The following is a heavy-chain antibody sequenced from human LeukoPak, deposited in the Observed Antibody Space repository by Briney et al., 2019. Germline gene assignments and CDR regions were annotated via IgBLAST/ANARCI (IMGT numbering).Heavy chain of an antibody. CDR3: ARGPLAGFDP. J-gene: IGHJ5*02. CDR1: GYTFTSYG. Sequence: ASVKVSCKASGYTFTSYGISWVRQAPGQGLEWMGIIKPRDGSSNLAQKFQGRVTMTADTSTSTVYMELSSLRSDDTAVYYCARGPLAGFDPWGQGTLVTVSS. V-gene: IGHV1-18*01. CDR2: IKPRDGSS.